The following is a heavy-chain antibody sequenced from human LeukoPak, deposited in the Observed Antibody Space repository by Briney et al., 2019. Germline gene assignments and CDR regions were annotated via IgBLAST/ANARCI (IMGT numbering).Heavy chain of an antibody. J-gene: IGHJ4*02. CDR2: IYYSGST. D-gene: IGHD4-23*01. CDR1: GGSISSYY. CDR3: ARAGGNSGFDY. V-gene: IGHV4-59*01. Sequence: PSETLSLTCTVSGGSISSYYWSWIRQPPGKGLEWIGYIYYSGSTNYNPSLKSRVTISVDTSKNQFSLKLSSVTAADTAVYYCARAGGNSGFDYWGQGTLVTVSS.